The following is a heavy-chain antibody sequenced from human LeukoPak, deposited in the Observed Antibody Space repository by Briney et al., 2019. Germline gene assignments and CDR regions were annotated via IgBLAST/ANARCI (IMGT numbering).Heavy chain of an antibody. D-gene: IGHD6-13*01. Sequence: PGGSLRLCCVASGFTFSKNWMHWVRQAPGKGLVWVSRIQGDGSNTNYADSVKGRFSISRDNAKNTVYLQMNSLRAEDTGIYYCARGTSAGGPVSPFDFWGQGTVVTVSS. CDR3: ARGTSAGGPVSPFDF. V-gene: IGHV3-74*01. J-gene: IGHJ4*02. CDR2: IQGDGSNT. CDR1: GFTFSKNW.